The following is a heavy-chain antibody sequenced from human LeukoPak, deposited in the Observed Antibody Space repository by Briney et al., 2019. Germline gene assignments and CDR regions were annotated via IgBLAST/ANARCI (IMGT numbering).Heavy chain of an antibody. J-gene: IGHJ4*02. V-gene: IGHV4-59*01. CDR1: GGSISGYY. CDR2: IYYSGTT. CDR3: ARMGAIAGASANPDY. D-gene: IGHD4/OR15-4a*01. Sequence: SETLSLNCTVSGGSISGYYWSWIRQPPGKGLKWIGYIYYSGTTDYSPSLRSRVTMSLDTSKNQFSLKLSSVTTADTAVYYCARMGAIAGASANPDYWGQGTLVSVSS.